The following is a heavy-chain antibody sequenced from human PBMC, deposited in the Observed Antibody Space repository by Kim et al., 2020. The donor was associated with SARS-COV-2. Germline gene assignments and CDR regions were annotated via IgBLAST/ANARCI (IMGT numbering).Heavy chain of an antibody. V-gene: IGHV4-39*01. D-gene: IGHD3-10*01. J-gene: IGHJ4*02. CDR1: GASVSSTHYH. CDR2: LQYSGNP. CDR3: ARHFWGWFEDC. Sequence: SETLSLTCTVSGASVSSTHYHWVWIRQAPGMGLQGIVSLQYSGNPYYNPSLKSRVTISLDTSKNQFSLKLRYVTAADTAIYYCARHFWGWFEDCWGQGTLVTVSA.